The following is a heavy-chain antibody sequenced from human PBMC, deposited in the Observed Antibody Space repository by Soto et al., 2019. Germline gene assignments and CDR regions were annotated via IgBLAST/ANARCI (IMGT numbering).Heavy chain of an antibody. CDR3: ARDFFDSSDYTTNWFDP. D-gene: IGHD3-22*01. Sequence: SETLSLTCSVSGDSISNSRFYWAWIRQPPGEGLEWIGSIYHTGNAYYNPSLKSRVTISVDTSKNQFSLKLTSVTAADASLYYCARDFFDSSDYTTNWFDPWGQGTLVTVS. CDR1: GDSISNSRFY. J-gene: IGHJ5*02. V-gene: IGHV4-39*01. CDR2: IYHTGNA.